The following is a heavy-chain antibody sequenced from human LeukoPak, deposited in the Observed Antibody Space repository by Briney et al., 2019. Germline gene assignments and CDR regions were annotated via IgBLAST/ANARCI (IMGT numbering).Heavy chain of an antibody. CDR1: GYTFSNYA. CDR2: ISAYNGNT. CDR3: ARDYDILTGGETTVDY. V-gene: IGHV1-18*01. D-gene: IGHD3-9*01. J-gene: IGHJ4*02. Sequence: ASVKVSCKASGYTFSNYAITWVRQAPGQGLEWMGWISAYNGNTNYAQKLQGRVTMTTDTSTSTAYMELRSLRSDDTAVYYCARDYDILTGGETTVDYWGQGTLVTVSS.